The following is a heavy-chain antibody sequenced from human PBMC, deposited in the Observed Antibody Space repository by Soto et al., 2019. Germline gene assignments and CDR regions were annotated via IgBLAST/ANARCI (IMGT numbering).Heavy chain of an antibody. CDR1: GGSISSSSYY. Sequence: SETLSLTCTVSGGSISSSSYYWGWIRQPPGKGLEWIGSIYYSGSTYYNPSLKSRVTISVDTSKNQFSLKLSSVTAADTAVYYCARHFTTSWLNGGSCLFDYWGQGTLVTVSS. D-gene: IGHD2-15*01. V-gene: IGHV4-39*01. J-gene: IGHJ4*02. CDR3: ARHFTTSWLNGGSCLFDY. CDR2: IYYSGST.